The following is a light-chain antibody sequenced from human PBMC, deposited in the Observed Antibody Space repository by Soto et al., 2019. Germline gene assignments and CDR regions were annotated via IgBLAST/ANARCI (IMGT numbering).Light chain of an antibody. CDR2: DAS. Sequence: EIVLTQSPATLSFSPGERATLSCRASQSVSSYLAWSQQKPGQAPRLIIYDASNRATGIPSRFSGSGSGPDFTLTISSLEPEDFAEYYCQQYGSSLYTFGQGTKLEIK. CDR1: QSVSSY. CDR3: QQYGSSLYT. J-gene: IGKJ2*01. V-gene: IGKV3-11*01.